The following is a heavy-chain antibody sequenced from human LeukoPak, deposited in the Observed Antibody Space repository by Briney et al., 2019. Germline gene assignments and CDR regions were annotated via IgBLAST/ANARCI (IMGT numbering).Heavy chain of an antibody. J-gene: IGHJ4*02. CDR3: ASSGAYGDYVGY. D-gene: IGHD4-17*01. V-gene: IGHV4-4*07. Sequence: SETLSLTCTVSGGSLSSYYWSWIRQPAGKGLEWIGRIYTSGSTNYNPSLKSRVTMSVDTSKNQFSLKLSSVTAADTAVYYCASSGAYGDYVGYWGQGTLVTVSS. CDR2: IYTSGST. CDR1: GGSLSSYY.